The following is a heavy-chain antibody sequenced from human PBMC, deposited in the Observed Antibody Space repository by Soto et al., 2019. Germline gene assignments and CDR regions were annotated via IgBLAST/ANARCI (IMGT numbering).Heavy chain of an antibody. D-gene: IGHD2-8*01. CDR3: ATLDAGSYFDY. CDR1: GFTFSSYW. J-gene: IGHJ4*02. CDR2: IKQDGSEK. V-gene: IGHV3-7*03. Sequence: EVQLVESGGGLVQPGGSLRLSCAASGFTFSSYWMSWVRQAPGKGLEWVANIKQDGSEKYYVDSVKGRFTISRDNAKNTLYLQMNSLRAEDTAVYYCATLDAGSYFDYWGQGTLVTVSS.